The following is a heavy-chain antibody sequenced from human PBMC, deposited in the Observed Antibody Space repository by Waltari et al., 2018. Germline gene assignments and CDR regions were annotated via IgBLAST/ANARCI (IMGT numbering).Heavy chain of an antibody. CDR2: FYYSGST. CDR1: GRSISSSSYY. D-gene: IGHD3-3*01. V-gene: IGHV4-39*01. CDR3: ARKYYDFWSGYYPNYFDY. Sequence: QLQLQESGPGLVKPSETLSLTCNVSGRSISSSSYYRGWIRQPPGKGLEWIGRFYYSGSTYYNPSLKRRVTISVDTSKNQFSLKLSSVTAADTAVYYCARKYYDFWSGYYPNYFDYWGQGTLVTVSS. J-gene: IGHJ4*02.